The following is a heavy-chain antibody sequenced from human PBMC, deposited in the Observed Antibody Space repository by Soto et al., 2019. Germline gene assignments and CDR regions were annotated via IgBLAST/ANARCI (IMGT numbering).Heavy chain of an antibody. CDR1: GFTFSSYA. Sequence: GGSLRLSCAASGFTFSSYAMSWVRQAPGKGLEWVSAISGSGGGTYYADSVKGRFTISRDNSKNTLYLQMNSLRAEDTAVYYCAKHGSGYLWYLDYWGQGTLVTVSS. J-gene: IGHJ4*02. V-gene: IGHV3-23*01. CDR2: ISGSGGGT. CDR3: AKHGSGYLWYLDY. D-gene: IGHD3-22*01.